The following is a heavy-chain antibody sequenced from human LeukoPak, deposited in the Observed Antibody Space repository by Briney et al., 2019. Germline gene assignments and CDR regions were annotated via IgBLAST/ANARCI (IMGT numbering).Heavy chain of an antibody. CDR3: ARDGLAYYGSGSYYNPNYYGMDV. CDR1: GGSISSYH. Sequence: SETLSLTCTVSGGSISSYHWSWVRQPAGKGLEWIGRIYTSGSTNYNPSLKSRVTMSVDTTKNQFSLKLISVTAADTAVYYCARDGLAYYGSGSYYNPNYYGMDVWGQGTTVTVSS. D-gene: IGHD3-10*01. J-gene: IGHJ6*02. CDR2: IYTSGST. V-gene: IGHV4-4*07.